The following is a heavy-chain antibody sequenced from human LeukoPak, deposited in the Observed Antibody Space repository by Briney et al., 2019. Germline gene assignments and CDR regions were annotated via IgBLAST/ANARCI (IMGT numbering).Heavy chain of an antibody. CDR1: GFTFSSYW. Sequence: PGGSLRLSCAASGFTFSSYWMHWVRQAPGKGLVWVSRINSDGSSTSYADSVKGRFTISRDNAKNTLYLQMNSLRAEDTAVYYCKSSGSHSRYYYGMDVWGQGTTVTVSS. J-gene: IGHJ6*02. CDR2: INSDGSST. CDR3: KSSGSHSRYYYGMDV. D-gene: IGHD3-10*01. V-gene: IGHV3-74*01.